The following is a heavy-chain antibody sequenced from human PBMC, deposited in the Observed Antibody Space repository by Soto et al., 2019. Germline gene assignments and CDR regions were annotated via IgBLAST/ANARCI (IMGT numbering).Heavy chain of an antibody. CDR2: IYYSGST. CDR3: ARLRYFDWFVGVGYFDY. J-gene: IGHJ4*02. Sequence: SETLSLTCTVSGGSISSSSYYWGWIRQPPGKGLEWIGSIYYSGSTYYNPSLKSRVTISVDTSKNQFSLKLSSVTAADTAVYYCARLRYFDWFVGVGYFDYWGQGTLVTVSS. D-gene: IGHD3-9*01. V-gene: IGHV4-39*01. CDR1: GGSISSSSYY.